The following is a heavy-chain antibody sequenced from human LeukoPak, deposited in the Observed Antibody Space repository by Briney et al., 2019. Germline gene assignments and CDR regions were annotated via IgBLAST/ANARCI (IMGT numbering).Heavy chain of an antibody. CDR3: ARESGQYYYDSSGYLDY. CDR2: IYTSGST. CDR1: GGSISSYY. J-gene: IGHJ4*02. V-gene: IGHV4-4*07. D-gene: IGHD3-22*01. Sequence: PSETLSLTCTVSGGSISSYYWSWIRQPAGKGLEWIGRIYTSGSTNYNPSLKSPVTLSVATSKNQFSLKLSSVTAADTAVYYCARESGQYYYDSSGYLDYWGQGTLVTVSS.